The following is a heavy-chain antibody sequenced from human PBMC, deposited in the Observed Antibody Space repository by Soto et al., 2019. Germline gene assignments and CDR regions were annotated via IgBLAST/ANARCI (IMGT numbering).Heavy chain of an antibody. J-gene: IGHJ6*02. D-gene: IGHD2-21*02. Sequence: ASVKVSCKASGYTFTSYDINWVRQATGQGLEWMGWMNPNSGNTGYAQKFQGRVTMTRNTSISTAYMELSSLRSEDTAVYYCARGENCGGYCLYYYYKGMDVCGQRIMVTVFS. CDR3: ARGENCGGYCLYYYYKGMDV. V-gene: IGHV1-8*01. CDR2: MNPNSGNT. CDR1: GYTFTSYD.